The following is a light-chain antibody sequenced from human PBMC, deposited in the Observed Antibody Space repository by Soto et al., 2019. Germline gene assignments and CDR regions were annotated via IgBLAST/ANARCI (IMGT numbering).Light chain of an antibody. J-gene: IGLJ3*02. Sequence: QSVLTQPPSVSGTPGQRVSISCSGSSYNVGSNAVHWYQFFPGTAPKFLVYSTNQRPSGVPDRFSGSKSGTSASLAISGLQSEDEDDYYCAAWDDSLNGWVFGGGTKLTVL. CDR1: SYNVGSNA. V-gene: IGLV1-44*01. CDR2: STN. CDR3: AAWDDSLNGWV.